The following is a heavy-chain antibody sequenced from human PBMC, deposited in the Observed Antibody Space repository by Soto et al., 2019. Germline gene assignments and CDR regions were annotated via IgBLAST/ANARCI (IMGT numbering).Heavy chain of an antibody. CDR3: GGTDPNRPNFDY. J-gene: IGHJ4*02. CDR1: GGSISSYY. CDR2: IYYSGST. V-gene: IGHV4-59*01. D-gene: IGHD2-21*02. Sequence: SETLSLTCTVSGGSISSYYWSWIRQPPGKGLEWIGYIYYSGSTNYNPSLKSRVTISVDTSKNQFSLKLSSVTAADTAVYYCGGTDPNRPNFDYWGQGTLVTVSS.